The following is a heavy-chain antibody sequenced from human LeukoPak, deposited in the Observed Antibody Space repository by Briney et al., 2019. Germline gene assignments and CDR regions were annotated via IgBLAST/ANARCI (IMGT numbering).Heavy chain of an antibody. CDR3: AKKYSTGLDP. D-gene: IGHD1-26*01. CDR2: INGSGGST. Sequence: GGSLRLSCAASGFTFSSYAMSWVRQAPGRGLEWVSDINGSGGSTYYADSVKGRFTISRDNSKNTLYLQMNSLRAEDTAVYYCAKKYSTGLDPWGQGTLVTVSS. V-gene: IGHV3-23*01. J-gene: IGHJ5*02. CDR1: GFTFSSYA.